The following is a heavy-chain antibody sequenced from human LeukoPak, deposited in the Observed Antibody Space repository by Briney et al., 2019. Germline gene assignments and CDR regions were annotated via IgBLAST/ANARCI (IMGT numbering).Heavy chain of an antibody. Sequence: ASVKVSCKVSGYTLTKLSMHWVRQAPGKGLEWMGGFDPEDGETIYAQKFQGRVTMTEDTSTDTAYMELSSLRSEDTAVYYCATVWAGSDPFEYWGQGTLVTVSS. V-gene: IGHV1-24*01. D-gene: IGHD5-12*01. J-gene: IGHJ4*02. CDR2: FDPEDGET. CDR3: ATVWAGSDPFEY. CDR1: GYTLTKLS.